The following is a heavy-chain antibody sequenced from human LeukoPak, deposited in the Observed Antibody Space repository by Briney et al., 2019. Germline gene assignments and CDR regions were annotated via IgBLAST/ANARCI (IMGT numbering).Heavy chain of an antibody. V-gene: IGHV4-38-2*02. CDR3: TRSDPGGSSGWYLKSYYYYMEA. Sequence: PSETLSLTCTVPGYSISSGYYWGWIRKPPGKGLEWIGSIYHSGSTYSNQSHKSRDTISVDTSKNNFSLYTSSLTAPDTALCLSTRSDPGGSSGWYLKSYYYYMEAWGKGKAVTVSS. D-gene: IGHD6-19*01. J-gene: IGHJ6*03. CDR2: IYHSGST. CDR1: GYSISSGYY.